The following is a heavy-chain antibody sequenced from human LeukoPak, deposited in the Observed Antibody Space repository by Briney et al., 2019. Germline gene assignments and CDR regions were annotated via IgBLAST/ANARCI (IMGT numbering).Heavy chain of an antibody. CDR1: GGSFSGYY. CDR3: AMVRGVINWFDP. J-gene: IGHJ5*02. V-gene: IGHV4-34*01. Sequence: PSETLSLTCAVYGGSFSGYYWSWIRQPPGKGLEWIGSIYYSGSTYYNPSLKSRVTISVDTSKNQFSMKLSSVTAADTAVYYCAMVRGVINWFDPWGQGTLVTVSS. D-gene: IGHD3-10*01. CDR2: IYYSGST.